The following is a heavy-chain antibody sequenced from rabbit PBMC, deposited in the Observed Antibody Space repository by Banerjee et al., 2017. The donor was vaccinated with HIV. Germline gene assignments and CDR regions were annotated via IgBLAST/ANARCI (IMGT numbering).Heavy chain of an antibody. Sequence: QEQLVESGGGLVQPEGSLTLTCTASGFSFSSRYYMCWVRQAPGKGLEWIGCIYTNSGATHYASWVNGRFTISKTSTTVTLQMTSLTAADTATYFCARGYAGSSYRYSLWGPGPLVTVS. CDR1: GFSFSSRYY. J-gene: IGHJ4*01. CDR2: IYTNSGAT. V-gene: IGHV1S45*01. D-gene: IGHD8-1*01. CDR3: ARGYAGSSYRYSL.